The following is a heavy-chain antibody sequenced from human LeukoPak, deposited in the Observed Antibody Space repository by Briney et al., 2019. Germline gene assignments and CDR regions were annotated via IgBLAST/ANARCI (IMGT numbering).Heavy chain of an antibody. CDR1: GFTFSSYS. CDR3: AREDSSGWYRDLDY. J-gene: IGHJ4*02. Sequence: GGSLRLSCAAPGFTFSSYSMNWVRQAPGKGLEWVSSISSSSSYIYYADSVKGRFTISRDNAKNSLYLQMNSLRAEDTAVYYCAREDSSGWYRDLDYWGQGTLVTVSS. D-gene: IGHD6-19*01. CDR2: ISSSSSYI. V-gene: IGHV3-21*01.